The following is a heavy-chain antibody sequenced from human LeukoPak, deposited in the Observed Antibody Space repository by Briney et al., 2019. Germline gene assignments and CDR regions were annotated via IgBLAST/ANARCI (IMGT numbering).Heavy chain of an antibody. D-gene: IGHD6-13*01. J-gene: IGHJ3*02. CDR3: ARVYSSRGSDAFDI. CDR1: GFTFSSYS. Sequence: GGSLRLSCAASGFTFSSYSMNWVRQAPGKGLEWVSSISSSSSYIYYADSVKGRFTISRDNAKNSLYLQMNSLRAEDTAVYYCARVYSSRGSDAFDIWGQGTMVTVSS. V-gene: IGHV3-21*04. CDR2: ISSSSSYI.